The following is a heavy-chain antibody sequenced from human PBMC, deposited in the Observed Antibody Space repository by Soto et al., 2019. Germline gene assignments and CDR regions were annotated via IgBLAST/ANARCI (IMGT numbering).Heavy chain of an antibody. D-gene: IGHD1-20*01. CDR2: ISYSGST. J-gene: IGHJ4*02. CDR1: GGSISSGGYY. V-gene: IGHV4-31*03. Sequence: QVQLQASGPGLVKPSQTLSLTCTVSGGSISSGGYYWSWIRQHPGKGLEWIGYISYSGSTYYNPALKSRVTISVDTSKNQFSLKRSSVTAADTAVYYCARGHDPIVNYYFDYWGQGTLVTVSS. CDR3: ARGHDPIVNYYFDY.